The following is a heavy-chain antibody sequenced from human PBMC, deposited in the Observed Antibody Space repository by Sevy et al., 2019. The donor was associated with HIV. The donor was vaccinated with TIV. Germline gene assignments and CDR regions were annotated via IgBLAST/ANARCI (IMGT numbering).Heavy chain of an antibody. CDR1: GDSVSSNSAA. Sequence: QSQTLSLTCAISGDSVSSNSAAWNWIRQSPSRGLEWLGRTYYRSKWYNDYAVSVKSRITINPDTSKNQFSLQLNSVTPEDTAVYYCARATLRFFRNSFYYYYGMDVWGQWTTVTGSS. V-gene: IGHV6-1*01. CDR2: TYYRSKWYN. CDR3: ARATLRFFRNSFYYYYGMDV. D-gene: IGHD3-3*01. J-gene: IGHJ6*02.